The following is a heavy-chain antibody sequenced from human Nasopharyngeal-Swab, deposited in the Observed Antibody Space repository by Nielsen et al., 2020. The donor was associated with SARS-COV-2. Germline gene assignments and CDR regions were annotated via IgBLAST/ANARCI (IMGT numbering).Heavy chain of an antibody. V-gene: IGHV3-23*01. CDR1: GFTFSSYA. CDR3: AKDRDSGDDSDDYYHYYGMDV. D-gene: IGHD5-12*01. Sequence: GVSLTTSCAASGFTFSSYAISWVRQAPGKGLEWVSVISGSDYTTYYADSVKGRFTVSRDNSKNTVSLQMNSLRAEDTAIYYCAKDRDSGDDSDDYYHYYGMDVWGQGPRSPSP. CDR2: ISGSDYTT. J-gene: IGHJ6*02.